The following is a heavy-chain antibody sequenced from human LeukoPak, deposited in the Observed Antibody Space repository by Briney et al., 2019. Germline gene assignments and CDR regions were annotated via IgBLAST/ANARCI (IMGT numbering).Heavy chain of an antibody. Sequence: SETLSLTCSVSGASISNNYWNWIRQSAGKGLEWIGRLYNSGGINYNPSLKSRVTMSVDTSKNQFSLKLRSVTAADTAVYYCASFFDIWGQGTMVTVSS. J-gene: IGHJ3*02. V-gene: IGHV4-4*07. CDR3: ASFFDI. CDR1: GASISNNY. CDR2: LYNSGGI.